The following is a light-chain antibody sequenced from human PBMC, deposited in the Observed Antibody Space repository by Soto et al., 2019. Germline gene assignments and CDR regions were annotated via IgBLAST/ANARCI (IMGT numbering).Light chain of an antibody. V-gene: IGLV1-40*01. CDR1: NSNLGAGSH. CDR2: GNN. Sequence: QSVLTQPPSVSGAPGQGVTISCTGSNSNLGAGSHVHWYQHYPGAAPRLLIYGNNNRPSGVPARFSASKSDTSASLAITGLQADDEADYYCQSFDNSLTHPVFGGGTQLTVL. CDR3: QSFDNSLTHPV. J-gene: IGLJ3*02.